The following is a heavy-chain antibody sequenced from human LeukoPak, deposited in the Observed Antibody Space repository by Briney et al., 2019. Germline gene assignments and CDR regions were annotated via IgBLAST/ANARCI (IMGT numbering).Heavy chain of an antibody. D-gene: IGHD3-3*01. J-gene: IGHJ4*02. Sequence: GGSLRLSCAASGFIFNNFAMSWVRQAPGKGLEWVSAISPGSTRTYYAASVKGRFTISRDNSMNKLYLHMDSLRAEDTAVYYCAKYALREIFFGDFWGQGTLVAVSS. CDR3: AKYALREIFFGDF. CDR2: ISPGSTRT. CDR1: GFIFNNFA. V-gene: IGHV3-23*01.